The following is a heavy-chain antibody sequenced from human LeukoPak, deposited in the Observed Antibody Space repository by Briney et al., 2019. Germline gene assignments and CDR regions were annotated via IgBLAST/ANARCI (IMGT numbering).Heavy chain of an antibody. CDR3: ARGVSTVTTKYYFDH. V-gene: IGHV3-7*01. CDR2: IKQGGSEK. Sequence: GGSLRLSCAASGFTFRSYAMHWVRQAPGKGLEWVANIKQGGSEKYYVDSVKGRFTISRDNAKNSLYLQMNSLGAEDTAVYYCARGVSTVTTKYYFDHWGQGTLVTVSS. J-gene: IGHJ4*02. D-gene: IGHD4-17*01. CDR1: GFTFRSYA.